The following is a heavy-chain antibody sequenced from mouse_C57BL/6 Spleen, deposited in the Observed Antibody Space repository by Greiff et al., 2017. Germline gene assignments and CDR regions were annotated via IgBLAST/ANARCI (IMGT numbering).Heavy chain of an antibody. J-gene: IGHJ3*01. D-gene: IGHD1-1*01. CDR2: IDPSVSYT. CDR1: GYTFTSYW. Sequence: QVQLKQPGAELVKPGASVKLSCQASGYTFTSYWMQWVKQRPGQGLEWIGEIDPSVSYTNYNQKFKGKATLTVDTSSSTAYMQLSSLTSEDSAVYYCAGGSSPAWFAYWGQGTLVTVSA. V-gene: IGHV1-50*01. CDR3: AGGSSPAWFAY.